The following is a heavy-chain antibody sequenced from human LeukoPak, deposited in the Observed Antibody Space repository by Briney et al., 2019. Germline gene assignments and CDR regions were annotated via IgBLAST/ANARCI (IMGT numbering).Heavy chain of an antibody. Sequence: GGSLRLSCSASGFNFNSYWMTWVRQAPGKGLEWVATISQDGREKYHVDSVRGRFTISRDDAKNSLYLEMHALEAEDTAVYYCARGQWLVPETYYFDYWGQGTLVTVSS. J-gene: IGHJ4*02. CDR1: GFNFNSYW. CDR2: ISQDGREK. V-gene: IGHV3-7*01. CDR3: ARGQWLVPETYYFDY. D-gene: IGHD6-19*01.